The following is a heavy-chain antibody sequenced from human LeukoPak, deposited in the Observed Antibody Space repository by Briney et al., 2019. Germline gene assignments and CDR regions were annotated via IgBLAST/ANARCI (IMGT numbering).Heavy chain of an antibody. CDR1: GFPFSTYD. CDR2: IRVTDGSA. V-gene: IGHV3-23*01. D-gene: IGHD3-10*01. CDR3: AKGSCSSHICYYFYYMDV. Sequence: PGGSLRLSCAASGFPFSTYDMTWVRQAPGKGLEWVSAIRVTDGSAYYADSVKGRFTISRDNSKNTLYLQMNSRRAEDTAKYYCAKGSCSSHICYYFYYMDVWGKGTTVTVSS. J-gene: IGHJ6*03.